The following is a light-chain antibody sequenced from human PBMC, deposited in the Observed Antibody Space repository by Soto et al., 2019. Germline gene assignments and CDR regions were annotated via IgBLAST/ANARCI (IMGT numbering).Light chain of an antibody. J-gene: IGKJ2*01. CDR2: DAS. V-gene: IGKV3-15*01. CDR3: QQYNNWPYT. CDR1: QSVSSN. Sequence: EIVMTQSPGTLSVSPGERAALSCRASQSVSSNFAWYRQKPGQAPRLLIYDASTRATGVPARFSGSGSGTDFTLTISSLQSEDFAVYYCQQYNNWPYTFGQGTKLEIK.